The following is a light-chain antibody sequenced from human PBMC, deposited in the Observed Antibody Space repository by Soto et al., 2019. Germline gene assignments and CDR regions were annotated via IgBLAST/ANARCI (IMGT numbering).Light chain of an antibody. V-gene: IGKV3-20*01. Sequence: ELVLTQSPGTLSLSPGESAALSCRASQPVSSNFLAWYQQKPGQAPRLLIYGASSRATGIPDRFSGSGSGTDFTLTISRLEPEDFAVYYCQQYGSSLLWTFGQGTKVDIK. CDR1: QPVSSNF. CDR3: QQYGSSLLWT. CDR2: GAS. J-gene: IGKJ1*01.